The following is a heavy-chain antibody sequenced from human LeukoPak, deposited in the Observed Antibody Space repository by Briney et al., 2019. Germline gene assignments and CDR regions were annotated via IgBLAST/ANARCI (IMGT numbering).Heavy chain of an antibody. V-gene: IGHV4-59*01. J-gene: IGHJ4*02. CDR2: IYYSGST. CDR3: ARWDRVGCSSGWYDY. Sequence: SETLSLTCTVSGGSISSYYWSWIRQPPGKGLEWIGYIYYSGSTNYNPSLESRVTISVDTSKNQFSLKLSSVTAADTAVYYCARWDRVGCSSGWYDYWGQGTLVTVSS. CDR1: GGSISSYY. D-gene: IGHD6-19*01.